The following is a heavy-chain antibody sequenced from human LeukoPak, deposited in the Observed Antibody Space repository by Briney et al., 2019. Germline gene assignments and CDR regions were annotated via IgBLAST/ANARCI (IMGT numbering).Heavy chain of an antibody. J-gene: IGHJ5*02. Sequence: ASVKVSCKASGYTFTSYYMHWLRQAPGQGLEWMGIINPSGGSTSYAQKFQGRVTMTRDTSTSTVYMELSSLRSEDTAVYYCAIGRYDILTGKARNNWFDPWGQGTLVTVSS. V-gene: IGHV1-46*03. D-gene: IGHD3-9*01. CDR1: GYTFTSYY. CDR2: INPSGGST. CDR3: AIGRYDILTGKARNNWFDP.